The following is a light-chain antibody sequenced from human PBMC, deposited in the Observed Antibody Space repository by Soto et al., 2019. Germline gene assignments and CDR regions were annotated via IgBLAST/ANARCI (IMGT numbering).Light chain of an antibody. CDR3: QQYNNWPLT. CDR2: DAS. V-gene: IGKV3D-15*01. J-gene: IGKJ4*01. CDR1: QSISRT. Sequence: EIVLTQSPDTLSVSPGERATLSCRASQSISRTLAWYQQKSGQPPRLLIYDASTMATGFPARFSGSGSGTEFTLTIGSLQSEDFAVYYCQQYNNWPLTVGGGTTVDIK.